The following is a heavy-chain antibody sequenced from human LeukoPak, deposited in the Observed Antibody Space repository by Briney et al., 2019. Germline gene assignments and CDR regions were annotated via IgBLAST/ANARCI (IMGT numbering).Heavy chain of an antibody. CDR3: AGSHLWFGELYY. J-gene: IGHJ4*02. CDR2: IYDSGTT. Sequence: SETLSLTCTVSGGSISSYYWSWIRQPPGKGLEWIGYIYDSGTTKYNPSLKSRVTILVDTSKNQFSLKLSSVTAADTAVYYCAGSHLWFGELYYWGQGTLVTVSS. V-gene: IGHV4-59*01. D-gene: IGHD3-10*01. CDR1: GGSISSYY.